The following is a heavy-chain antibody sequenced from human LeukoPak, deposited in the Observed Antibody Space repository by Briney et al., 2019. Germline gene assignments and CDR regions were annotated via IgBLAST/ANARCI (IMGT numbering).Heavy chain of an antibody. D-gene: IGHD3-3*01. CDR2: FDPEDGET. V-gene: IGHV1-24*01. J-gene: IGHJ1*01. CDR1: GYTLTELS. CDR3: ATARRFGDFWSGYYNSPDPAEYFQH. Sequence: GASVKVSCKVSGYTLTELSMHWVRQAPGKGLEWMGGFDPEDGETIYAQKFQGRVTMTEDTSTDTAYMELSSLRSEDTAVYYCATARRFGDFWSGYYNSPDPAEYFQHWGQGTLVTVSS.